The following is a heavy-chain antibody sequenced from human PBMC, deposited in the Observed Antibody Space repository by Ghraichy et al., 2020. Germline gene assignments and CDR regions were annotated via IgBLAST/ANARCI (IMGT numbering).Heavy chain of an antibody. CDR1: GGSISSGFNY. J-gene: IGHJ3*01. CDR2: IFYSGAT. D-gene: IGHD3-10*01. V-gene: IGHV4-31*03. Sequence: SETLSLTCTVSGGSISSGFNYWTWIRQRPGKGLEWIGCIFYSGATNYNPSLKSRLTMSVDMSKTEFSLKLSSVAAADTATYHCAKRTEADFRGGINDAFDVWGRGTMVTVSS. CDR3: AKRTEADFRGGINDAFDV.